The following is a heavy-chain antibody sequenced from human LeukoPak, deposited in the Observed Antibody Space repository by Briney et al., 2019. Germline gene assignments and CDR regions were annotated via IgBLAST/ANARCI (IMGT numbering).Heavy chain of an antibody. V-gene: IGHV3-23*01. CDR3: AKAGIAVPATPEY. CDR2: ISSSGGST. J-gene: IGHJ4*02. CDR1: GFTFSSYA. Sequence: GGSLRLSCAASGFTFSSYAINWVRQAPGKGLEWVSVISSSGGSTYYSDSVKGRFIISRDNSQNTLHLQMNSLRAEDTAVYYCAKAGIAVPATPEYWGQGTLVTVSS. D-gene: IGHD6-19*01.